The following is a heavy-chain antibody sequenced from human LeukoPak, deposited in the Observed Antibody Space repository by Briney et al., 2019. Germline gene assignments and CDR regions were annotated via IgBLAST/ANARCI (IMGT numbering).Heavy chain of an antibody. V-gene: IGHV4-34*01. D-gene: IGHD6-19*01. CDR1: GGSFSGYY. CDR2: INHSGST. Sequence: SETLSLTCAVYGGSFSGYYWSWIRQPPGKGLEWIGEINHSGSTNYNPSLKSRVTISVDTSKNQFSLKLSSVTAADTAVYYCARDRDSSGWSTFDYWGQGTLVTVSS. CDR3: ARDRDSSGWSTFDY. J-gene: IGHJ4*02.